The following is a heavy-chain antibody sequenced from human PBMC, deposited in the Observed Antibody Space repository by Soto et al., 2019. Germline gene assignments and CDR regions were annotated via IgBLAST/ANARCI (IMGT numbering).Heavy chain of an antibody. CDR1: GFTFDDYA. D-gene: IGHD3-10*01. V-gene: IGHV3-9*01. CDR3: AKGARGLLWFGEDRFDP. CDR2: ISWNSCSI. J-gene: IGHJ5*02. Sequence: VQLVESGGGLVQPGRSLRLSCAASGFTFDDYAMHWGRQAPGKGLEWVSGISWNSCSIGYADSVEGRFTISRDNAKNSLYLQMNSLRAEDTALYYCAKGARGLLWFGEDRFDPWGQGTLVTVSS.